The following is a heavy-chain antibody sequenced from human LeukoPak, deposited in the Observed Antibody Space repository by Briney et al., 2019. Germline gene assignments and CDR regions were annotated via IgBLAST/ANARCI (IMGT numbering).Heavy chain of an antibody. CDR2: INHSGST. Sequence: SETLSLTCAVNGGSFSGYYWSWIRQPPGKGLEWIGEINHSGSTNYNPSLKSRVTISVDTSKNQFSLKLSSVTAADTAVYYCARRRVRNWFDPWGQGTLVTVSS. V-gene: IGHV4-34*01. CDR3: ARRRVRNWFDP. D-gene: IGHD6-19*01. CDR1: GGSFSGYY. J-gene: IGHJ5*02.